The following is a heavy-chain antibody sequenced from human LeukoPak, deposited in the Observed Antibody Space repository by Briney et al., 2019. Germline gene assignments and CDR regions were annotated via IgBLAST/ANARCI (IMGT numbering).Heavy chain of an antibody. Sequence: GGALRLSCAASGFPVSSNYMSWVRQAPGQGLEWVSAVTASGSGTYYADSVKGRFTISRDNSKTTLYLQMNSLRAEDTALYSCVKKKSVTGTKGGFDYWGQGTLVTVSS. CDR2: VTASGSGT. V-gene: IGHV3-23*01. D-gene: IGHD1-1*01. CDR3: VKKKSVTGTKGGFDY. CDR1: GFPVSSNY. J-gene: IGHJ4*01.